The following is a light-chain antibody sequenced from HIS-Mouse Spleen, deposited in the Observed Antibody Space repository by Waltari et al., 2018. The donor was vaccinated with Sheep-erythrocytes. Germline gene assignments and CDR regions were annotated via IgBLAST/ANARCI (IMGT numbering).Light chain of an antibody. CDR2: AAS. V-gene: IGKV1D-13*01. Sequence: ASHLNQPASSLSASVGNRVTITCRASKGISSALAWYQQKPGKAPKLLIYAASSLESGVPSRFSGSGSGTDFTLTISSLQPEDFATYYCLQDNNYPRTFGQGTKVEIK. J-gene: IGKJ1*01. CDR3: LQDNNYPRT. CDR1: KGISSA.